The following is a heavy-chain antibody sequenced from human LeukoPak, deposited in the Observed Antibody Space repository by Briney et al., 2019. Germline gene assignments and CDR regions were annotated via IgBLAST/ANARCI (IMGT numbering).Heavy chain of an antibody. V-gene: IGHV4-30-2*01. J-gene: IGHJ3*02. D-gene: IGHD1-26*01. CDR1: GGSISSGGYS. CDR3: ARDPVGLDAFDI. Sequence: PSETLSLTCAVSGGSISSGGYSWSWIRQPPGKGLEWIGYIYHSGSTYYNPSLKSRVTISVDRSKNQFSLKLSSVTAADTAVYYCARDPVGLDAFDIWGQGTMVTVSS. CDR2: IYHSGST.